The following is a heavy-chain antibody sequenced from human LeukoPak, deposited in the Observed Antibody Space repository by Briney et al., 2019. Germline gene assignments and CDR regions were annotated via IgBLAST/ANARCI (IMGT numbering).Heavy chain of an antibody. V-gene: IGHV3-53*01. CDR2: IYSGGST. CDR1: GFTFSRYW. CDR3: ARGSKYYFDY. J-gene: IGHJ4*02. Sequence: PGGSLRLSCVGSGFTFSRYWLNWVRQAPGKGLEWVSVIYSGGSTYYADSVKGRFTISRDNSKNTLYLQMNSLRAEDTAVYYCARGSKYYFDYWGQGTLVTVSS.